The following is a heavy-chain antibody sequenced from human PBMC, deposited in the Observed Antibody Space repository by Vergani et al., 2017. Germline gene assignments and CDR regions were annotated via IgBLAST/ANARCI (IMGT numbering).Heavy chain of an antibody. CDR3: ARGILGYCSSTSCYKVSYYYYGMDV. J-gene: IGHJ6*02. Sequence: QVQLVQSGAEVKKPGASVKVSCKASGYTFTSYGISWVRQAPGQGLEWMGWISAYNGNTNYAQKLQGRVTMTTDTSTSTAYMELRSLRSDDTAVYYCARGILGYCSSTSCYKVSYYYYGMDVWGQGTTVTVSS. CDR2: ISAYNGNT. D-gene: IGHD2-2*02. CDR1: GYTFTSYG. V-gene: IGHV1-18*01.